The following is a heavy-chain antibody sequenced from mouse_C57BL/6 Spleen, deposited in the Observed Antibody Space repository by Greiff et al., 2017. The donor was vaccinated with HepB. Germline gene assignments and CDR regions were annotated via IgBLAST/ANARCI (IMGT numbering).Heavy chain of an antibody. CDR1: GYTFTSYG. CDR2: IYPRSGNT. CDR3: ARFGDYERFAY. D-gene: IGHD2-4*01. J-gene: IGHJ3*01. Sequence: QVQLQQSGAELARPGASVKLSCKASGYTFTSYGISWVKQRTGQGLEWIGEIYPRSGNTYYNEKFKGKATLTADKSSSTAYMELRSLTSEDSAVYFCARFGDYERFAYWGQGTLVTVSA. V-gene: IGHV1-81*01.